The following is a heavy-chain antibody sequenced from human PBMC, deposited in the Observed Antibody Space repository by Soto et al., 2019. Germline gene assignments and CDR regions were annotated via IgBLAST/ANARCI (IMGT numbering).Heavy chain of an antibody. Sequence: GGSLRLSCAASGFTFSNYAMYWVRQAPGKGLEYVSVISSDGGSTYYADSVKDRFTISRDNFKNTLYLQMGSLRAEDMAVYYCARGTRTRAEEYYYHYYMDVWGKGTTVTVSS. CDR3: ARGTRTRAEEYYYHYYMDV. CDR2: ISSDGGST. V-gene: IGHV3-64*02. J-gene: IGHJ6*03. CDR1: GFTFSNYA. D-gene: IGHD1-1*01.